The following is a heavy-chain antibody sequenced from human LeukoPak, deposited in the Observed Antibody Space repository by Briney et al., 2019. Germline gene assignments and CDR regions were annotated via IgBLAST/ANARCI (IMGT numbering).Heavy chain of an antibody. V-gene: IGHV3-23*01. J-gene: IGHJ4*02. Sequence: GGSLRLSCAASGFTFSSYAMSWVRQAPGKGLEWLSAVSGSGGNSYYADSVKGRFTISRDNSKNMLYLQMNSLRAEDTAVYYCAKDTTWIQLWIAYWGQGTLVTVSS. CDR2: VSGSGGNS. CDR1: GFTFSSYA. CDR3: AKDTTWIQLWIAY. D-gene: IGHD5-18*01.